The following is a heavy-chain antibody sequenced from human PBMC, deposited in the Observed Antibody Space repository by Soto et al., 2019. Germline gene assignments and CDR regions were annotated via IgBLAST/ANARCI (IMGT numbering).Heavy chain of an antibody. CDR1: GGTFSSYA. V-gene: IGHV1-69*13. Sequence: SVKVSCKASGGTFSSYAISWVRQAPGQGLEWMGGIIPIFGTANYAQKFQGRVTITADESTSTAYMELSSLRSDDTAVFYCARVKLYSGDDYLYDYSGMDVWGQGTTVTVSS. CDR3: ARVKLYSGDDYLYDYSGMDV. CDR2: IIPIFGTA. J-gene: IGHJ6*02. D-gene: IGHD5-12*01.